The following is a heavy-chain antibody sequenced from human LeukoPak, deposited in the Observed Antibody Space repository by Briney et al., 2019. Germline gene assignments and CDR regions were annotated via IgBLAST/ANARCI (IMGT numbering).Heavy chain of an antibody. CDR2: MNPNSGNT. CDR1: GYTFTSYD. V-gene: IGHV1-8*03. D-gene: IGHD5-18*01. CDR3: ARGRSRRGYSYGYYFDY. Sequence: GASVKVSCKASGYTFTSYDISWVRQATGQGLEWMGWMNPNSGNTGYAQKFQGRVTITRNTSISTAYMELSSLRSEDTAVYYCARGRSRRGYSYGYYFDYWGQGTLATVSS. J-gene: IGHJ4*02.